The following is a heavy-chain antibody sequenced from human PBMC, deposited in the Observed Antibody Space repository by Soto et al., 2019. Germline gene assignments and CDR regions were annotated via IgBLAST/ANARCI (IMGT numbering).Heavy chain of an antibody. CDR2: IYYSGST. Sequence: LSLTCTVSGGSISSSSYYWGWIRQPPGKGLEWIGSIYYSGSTYYNPSLKSRVTISVDTSKNQFSLKLSSVTAADTAVYYCAAGTVYYGMDVWGQGTTVTVSS. V-gene: IGHV4-39*01. J-gene: IGHJ6*02. D-gene: IGHD6-13*01. CDR3: AAGTVYYGMDV. CDR1: GGSISSSSYY.